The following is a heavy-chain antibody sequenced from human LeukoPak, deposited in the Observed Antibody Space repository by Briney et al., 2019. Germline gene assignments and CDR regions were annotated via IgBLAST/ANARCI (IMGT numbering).Heavy chain of an antibody. CDR2: ISYDGSNK. CDR1: GFTFSSYA. J-gene: IGHJ4*02. CDR3: ARALLTTEVFDY. Sequence: PGGSLRLSCAASGFTFSSYAMHWVRQAPGKGLEWVAVISYDGSNKYYEDSVKGRFTISRDNSKNTLYLQMNSLRAEDTAVYYCARALLTTEVFDYWGQGTLVTVSS. D-gene: IGHD3-10*01. V-gene: IGHV3-30-3*01.